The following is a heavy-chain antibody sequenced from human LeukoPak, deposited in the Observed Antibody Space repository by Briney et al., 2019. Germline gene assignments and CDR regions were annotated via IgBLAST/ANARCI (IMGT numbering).Heavy chain of an antibody. CDR3: ASGTVSGVIAPHSFHC. D-gene: IGHD3-16*02. CDR1: VGYISSYY. J-gene: IGHJ4*01. CDR2: VFYSGST. Sequence: PSETLSVSCAVCVGYISSYYWTWIRQSPGKGLEGMGNVFYSGSTNYNPPLKSRVTISIDTSKNHFSLKLTSVTAADTAVYFCASGTVSGVIAPHSFHCWGRGTLVTVSS. V-gene: IGHV4-59*01.